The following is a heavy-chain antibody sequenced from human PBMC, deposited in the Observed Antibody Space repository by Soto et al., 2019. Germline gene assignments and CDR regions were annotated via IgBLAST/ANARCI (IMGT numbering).Heavy chain of an antibody. CDR1: GFTFSSYW. V-gene: IGHV3-7*03. CDR2: IKQDGSEK. D-gene: IGHD3-22*01. Sequence: EVQLVESGGGLVQPGGSLRLSCAASGFTFSSYWMSWVRQAPGKGLEWVANIKQDGSEKYYVDSVKGRFTISRDNAKNSLYLQMNSLRAEDTAVYYCARDSYDSSGYNSYYFDYWGQGTLVTVSS. CDR3: ARDSYDSSGYNSYYFDY. J-gene: IGHJ4*02.